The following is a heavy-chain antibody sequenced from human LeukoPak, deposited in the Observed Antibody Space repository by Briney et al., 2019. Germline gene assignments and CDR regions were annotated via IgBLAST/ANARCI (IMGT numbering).Heavy chain of an antibody. V-gene: IGHV1-3*01. CDR3: AGGYCSSTSCYAFSNWFDP. CDR2: INAGNGNT. Sequence: ASVKVSCKASGYTFTSYAMHWVRQAPGQRLEWMGWINAGNGNTKYSQKFQGRVTITRDTSASTAYKELSSLRSEDTAVYYCAGGYCSSTSCYAFSNWFDPWGQGTLVTVSS. J-gene: IGHJ5*02. CDR1: GYTFTSYA. D-gene: IGHD2-2*01.